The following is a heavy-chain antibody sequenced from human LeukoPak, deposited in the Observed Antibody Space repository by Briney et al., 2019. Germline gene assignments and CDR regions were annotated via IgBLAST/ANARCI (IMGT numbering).Heavy chain of an antibody. V-gene: IGHV4-59*01. J-gene: IGHJ4*02. CDR3: ARGIAAAGRHG. CDR2: IYYSGST. Sequence: PSETLSLTCTVSGGSISSYYWSWIRQPPGKGLEWIGYIYYSGSTNYNPSLKSRVTISVDTSKNQFSLKLSSVTAADTAVYYCARGIAAAGRHGWGQGTLVTVSS. CDR1: GGSISSYY. D-gene: IGHD6-13*01.